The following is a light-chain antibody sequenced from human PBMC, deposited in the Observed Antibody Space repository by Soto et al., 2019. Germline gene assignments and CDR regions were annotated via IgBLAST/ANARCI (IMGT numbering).Light chain of an antibody. J-gene: IGKJ5*01. Sequence: SAATISVAPGERITFSCRASQGVSRKLAWYQHKPGQAPRLLISGASTGATGIPARFSGSGSGTEFTLTISSLQSEDFAVYYCQQYNNWPPITFGQGTLLEVK. CDR3: QQYNNWPPIT. CDR1: QGVSRK. V-gene: IGKV3-15*01. CDR2: GAS.